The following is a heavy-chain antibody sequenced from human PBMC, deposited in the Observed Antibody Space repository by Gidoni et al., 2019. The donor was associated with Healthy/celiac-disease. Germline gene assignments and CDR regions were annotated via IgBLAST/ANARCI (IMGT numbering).Heavy chain of an antibody. J-gene: IGHJ4*02. CDR1: GFTFSSYD. CDR3: ARSNPTGDFDY. CDR2: IGTAGDT. D-gene: IGHD7-27*01. Sequence: EVQLVESGGGLVQPGGSLSLSCAASGFTFSSYDMHWVRQATGKGLEWVSAIGTAGDTYYPGSVKGRFTISRENAKNSLYLQMNSLRAGDTAVYYCARSNPTGDFDYWGQGTLVTVSS. V-gene: IGHV3-13*01.